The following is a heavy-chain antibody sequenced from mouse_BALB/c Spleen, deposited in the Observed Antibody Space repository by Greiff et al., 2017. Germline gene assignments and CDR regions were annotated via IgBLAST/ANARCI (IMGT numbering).Heavy chain of an antibody. D-gene: IGHD1-1*01. V-gene: IGHV14-3*02. Sequence: VQLKESGAELVKPGASVKLSCTASGFNIKDTYMHWVKQRPEQGLEWIGRIDPANGNTKYDPKFQGKATIPADTSSNTAYLQLSSLTSEDTAVYYCARSPYYYGSFDYWGQGTTLTVSS. CDR1: GFNIKDTY. CDR2: IDPANGNT. CDR3: ARSPYYYGSFDY. J-gene: IGHJ2*01.